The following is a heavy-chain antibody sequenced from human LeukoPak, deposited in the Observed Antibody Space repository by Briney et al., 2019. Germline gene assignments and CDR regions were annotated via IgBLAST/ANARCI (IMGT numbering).Heavy chain of an antibody. V-gene: IGHV4-59*01. D-gene: IGHD6-6*01. J-gene: IGHJ4*02. CDR2: IYYSGST. CDR1: GGSISSYY. CDR3: ARVNSRSSAFDY. Sequence: SETLSLTCTVSGGSISSYYWSWIRQPPGKGLEWIGYIYYSGSTNYNPSLKSRVTISVDASKNQFSLKLSSVTAADTAVYYCARVNSRSSAFDYWGQGTLVTVSS.